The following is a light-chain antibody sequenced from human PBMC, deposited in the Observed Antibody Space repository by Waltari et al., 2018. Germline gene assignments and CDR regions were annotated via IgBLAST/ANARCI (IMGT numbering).Light chain of an antibody. J-gene: IGKJ4*01. CDR1: QTINNNF. CDR3: QQYDGSVLT. V-gene: IGKV3-20*01. Sequence: IGLTQSPDTLSVSPGQRATLSCRASQTINNNFLVWYQQKPGQAPRLIIHGASSRATGFPDRFSGSGSGTDFTLTISNLEPEDFAVYYCQQYDGSVLTFGGGTKVEI. CDR2: GAS.